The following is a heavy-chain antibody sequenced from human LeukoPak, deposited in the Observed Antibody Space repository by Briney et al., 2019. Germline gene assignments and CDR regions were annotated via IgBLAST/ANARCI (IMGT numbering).Heavy chain of an antibody. CDR2: IHPSSGGT. Sequence: GASVKVSCKASGYIFTAYYIHWVRQAPGQGLERVGRIHPSSGGTEYAQRFQGRVTVTRDTSISTAYVELSRLTSDDTAVYYCARNYGDLDYWGQGTLVTVSS. D-gene: IGHD4-17*01. CDR3: ARNYGDLDY. V-gene: IGHV1-2*06. CDR1: GYIFTAYY. J-gene: IGHJ4*02.